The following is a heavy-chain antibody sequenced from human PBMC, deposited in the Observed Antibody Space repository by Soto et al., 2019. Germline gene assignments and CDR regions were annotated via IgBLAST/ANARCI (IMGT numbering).Heavy chain of an antibody. CDR2: ISYNGGNR. D-gene: IGHD2-15*01. CDR3: ARGDREDTAVVIGVRPGEYGVDV. J-gene: IGHJ6*02. V-gene: IGHV3-30*04. CDR1: GFTFSNYA. Sequence: QVQLVESGGGVVQPGRSLRLSCAASGFTFSNYAMHWVRQAPGKGLECVAVISYNGGNRFYRDYVKGRFTISRDNSKNTVHLQLDSLRYDDAAVYYCARGDREDTAVVIGVRPGEYGVDVWGQGTTVTVSS.